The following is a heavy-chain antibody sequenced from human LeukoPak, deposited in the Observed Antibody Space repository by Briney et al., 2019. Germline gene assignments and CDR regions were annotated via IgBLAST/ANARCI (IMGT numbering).Heavy chain of an antibody. V-gene: IGHV3-30*02. CDR1: GFTFNNYG. J-gene: IGHJ4*02. CDR2: IRFDGSNK. D-gene: IGHD5-12*01. Sequence: GGSLRLSCAASGFTFNNYGMHWVRQAPGKGREWVAFIRFDGSNKYYADSVKGRFTIYRDKDKNTLYLQMNSLRAEDTAVYYGARDYDSFDYWGQGTLVTVSS. CDR3: ARDYDSFDY.